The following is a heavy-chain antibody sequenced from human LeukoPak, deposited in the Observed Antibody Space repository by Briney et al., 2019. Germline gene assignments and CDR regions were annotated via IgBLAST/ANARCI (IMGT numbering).Heavy chain of an antibody. CDR3: ANEEYYYGSGSYLDY. Sequence: GGSLRLSCAASGFTFSSYAMHWVRQAPGKGLEGVAVISYDGSNKYYADSVKGRFTISRDNSKNTLYLQMNSLRAEDTAVYYCANEEYYYGSGSYLDYWGQGTLVTVSS. D-gene: IGHD3-10*01. V-gene: IGHV3-30-3*02. CDR2: ISYDGSNK. CDR1: GFTFSSYA. J-gene: IGHJ4*02.